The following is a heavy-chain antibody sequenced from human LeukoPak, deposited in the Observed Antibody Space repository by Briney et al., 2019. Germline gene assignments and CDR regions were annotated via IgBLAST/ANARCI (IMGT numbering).Heavy chain of an antibody. Sequence: GASVKVSCKASGGTFSSYAISWVRQAPGQGLEWMGGIIPIFGTANYAQKFQGRVTITTDESTSTAYMELSSLRSEDTAVYYCARVRRGAAVGTTGANYYYYMDVWGKGTTVTVSS. J-gene: IGHJ6*03. D-gene: IGHD6-13*01. CDR3: ARVRRGAAVGTTGANYYYYMDV. V-gene: IGHV1-69*05. CDR2: IIPIFGTA. CDR1: GGTFSSYA.